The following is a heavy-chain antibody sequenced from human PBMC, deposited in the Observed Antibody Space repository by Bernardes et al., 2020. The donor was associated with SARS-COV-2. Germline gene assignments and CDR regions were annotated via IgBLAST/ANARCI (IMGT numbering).Heavy chain of an antibody. V-gene: IGHV4-61*02. CDR3: ARGGTFFDF. CDR2: VFPSGST. CDR1: GGSISRGSYY. D-gene: IGHD1-1*01. Sequence: SETLSLTCTVSGGSISRGSYYWSWIRQPAGEGLEWIGRVFPSGSTNYNPSLKSRVTISGDSSKNQFSLQLTSVTAADTAVYYCARGGTFFDFWGQGTLVAVSS. J-gene: IGHJ4*02.